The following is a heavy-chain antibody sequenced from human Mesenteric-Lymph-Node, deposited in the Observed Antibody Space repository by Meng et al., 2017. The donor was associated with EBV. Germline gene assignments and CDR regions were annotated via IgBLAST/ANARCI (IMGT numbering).Heavy chain of an antibody. CDR1: SDPMNIHAAC. CDR3: ASGLLHTSMPY. Sequence: SRRALWNPPQPLSASSLDPSDPMNIHAACCSWIRHAPERCLGWIGYIYFAGITSYNPSLKARFSTSTDTSINQFSLKLTSVTATDTAVYYCASGLLHTSMPYWGQGILVTVSS. D-gene: IGHD2/OR15-2a*01. CDR2: IYFAGIT. J-gene: IGHJ4*02. V-gene: IGHV4-30-4*01.